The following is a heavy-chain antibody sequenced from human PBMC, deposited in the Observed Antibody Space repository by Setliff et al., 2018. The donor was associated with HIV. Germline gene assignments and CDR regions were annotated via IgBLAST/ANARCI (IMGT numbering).Heavy chain of an antibody. J-gene: IGHJ3*02. V-gene: IGHV5-51*01. CDR2: IYPADSDT. CDR1: GYSFTNYW. CDR3: ARHSSSGWYSDHDAFDI. Sequence: GESLKISCKGSGYSFTNYWIGWVRQMPGKGLEWMGIIYPADSDTRYSPSFQGQVTISADKSISTAYLQWSSLKASDTAMYYCARHSSSGWYSDHDAFDIWGQGTMVTVSS. D-gene: IGHD6-19*01.